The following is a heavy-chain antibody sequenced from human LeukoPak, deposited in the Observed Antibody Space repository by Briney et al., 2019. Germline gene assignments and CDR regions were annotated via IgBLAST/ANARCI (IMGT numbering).Heavy chain of an antibody. CDR3: ATRRLYCSSTSCSLPDY. Sequence: ASVKVSCKVSGYTLTELSMHWVRQAPGKGLEWMGGFDPEDGETIYAQKFQGRVTMTEVTSTDTAYMELSSLRSEDTAVYYCATRRLYCSSTSCSLPDYWGQGTLVTVSS. V-gene: IGHV1-24*01. CDR2: FDPEDGET. J-gene: IGHJ4*02. CDR1: GYTLTELS. D-gene: IGHD2-2*01.